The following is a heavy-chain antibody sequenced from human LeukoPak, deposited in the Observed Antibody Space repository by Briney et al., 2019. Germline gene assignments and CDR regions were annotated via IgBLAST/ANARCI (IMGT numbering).Heavy chain of an antibody. Sequence: PGRSLRLSCSASGFTFDNYHLHWVRQAPGKGLEWVALIWYDGNNKYYADSVKGRFTISRDNSKNTLYLQMNSLRAEDTAVYYCARDYYDVSGYYYEGGPPTAPRDYWGQGTLVTVSS. CDR1: GFTFDNYH. V-gene: IGHV3-33*01. D-gene: IGHD3-22*01. CDR2: IWYDGNNK. J-gene: IGHJ4*02. CDR3: ARDYYDVSGYYYEGGPPTAPRDY.